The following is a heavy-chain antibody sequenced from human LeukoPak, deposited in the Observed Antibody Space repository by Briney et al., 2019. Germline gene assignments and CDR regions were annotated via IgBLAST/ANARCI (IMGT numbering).Heavy chain of an antibody. CDR2: ISGSGGST. J-gene: IGHJ4*02. CDR1: GFTVSSNY. Sequence: GGSLRLSCAASGFTVSSNYMSWVRQAPGKGLEWVSAISGSGGSTYYADSVKGRFTISRDNSKNTLYLQMNSLRAEDTAVYYCAKDLTRFLEWLPSYWGQGTLVTVSS. V-gene: IGHV3-23*01. D-gene: IGHD3-3*01. CDR3: AKDLTRFLEWLPSY.